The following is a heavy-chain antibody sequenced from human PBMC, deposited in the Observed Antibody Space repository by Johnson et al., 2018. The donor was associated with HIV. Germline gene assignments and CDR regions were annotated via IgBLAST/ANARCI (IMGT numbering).Heavy chain of an antibody. Sequence: QLVESGGGLVKPGGSLRLSCVTSGFGFSTYYMSWIRQAPGKGLECLSYISSSGSSIYYTDSVKGRFTISRDNTKKSLYLQMNSLTADDTAIYYCARDATPWGGDYVGYAFDIWGQGTMVTVSS. D-gene: IGHD4-17*01. CDR2: ISSSGSSI. CDR1: GFGFSTYY. V-gene: IGHV3-11*04. CDR3: ARDATPWGGDYVGYAFDI. J-gene: IGHJ3*02.